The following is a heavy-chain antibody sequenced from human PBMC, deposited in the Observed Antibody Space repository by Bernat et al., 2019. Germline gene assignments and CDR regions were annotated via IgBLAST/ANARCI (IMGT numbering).Heavy chain of an antibody. V-gene: IGHV3-49*04. CDR3: TRDPMTTVTGYYYYYYMDV. Sequence: EVQLVESGGGLVQPGRSLRLSCTASGFTFGDYAMSWVRQAPGKGLEGVGFIRSKAYGGTTEYAASVKGRFTISRDDSKSIASLQMNSLKTEDTAVYYCTRDPMTTVTGYYYYYYMDVWGKGTTVTVSS. D-gene: IGHD4-17*01. CDR2: IRSKAYGGTT. J-gene: IGHJ6*03. CDR1: GFTFGDYA.